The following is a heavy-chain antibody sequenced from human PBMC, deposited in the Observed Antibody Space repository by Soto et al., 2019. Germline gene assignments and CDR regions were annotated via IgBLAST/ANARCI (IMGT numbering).Heavy chain of an antibody. J-gene: IGHJ6*02. CDR1: GYSFTSYW. Sequence: GESLKISCKGSGYSFTSYWISWVRQMPGKGLEWMGRIDPSDSYTNYSPSFQGHVTISADKSISTAYLQLSSLKASDTAMYYCARGTDFSSSSPDYYYYGMDVWGQGTTVTVS. CDR3: ARGTDFSSSSPDYYYYGMDV. V-gene: IGHV5-10-1*01. D-gene: IGHD6-6*01. CDR2: IDPSDSYT.